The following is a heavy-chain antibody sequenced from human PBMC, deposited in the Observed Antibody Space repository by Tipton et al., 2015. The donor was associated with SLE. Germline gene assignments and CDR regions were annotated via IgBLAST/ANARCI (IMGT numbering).Heavy chain of an antibody. D-gene: IGHD1-26*01. CDR2: ISSSGSTI. Sequence: SLRLSCAASGFIFSSYEMNWVRQAPGKGLEWVSYISSSGSTIYYADSVKGRFTISRDNAKNSLYLQMNSLRAEDTAVYYCARVGAHHDAFDIWGQGTMVTVSS. V-gene: IGHV3-48*03. CDR1: GFIFSSYE. J-gene: IGHJ3*02. CDR3: ARVGAHHDAFDI.